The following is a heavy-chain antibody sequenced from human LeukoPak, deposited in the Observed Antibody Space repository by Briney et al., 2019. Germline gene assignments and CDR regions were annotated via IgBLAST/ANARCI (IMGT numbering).Heavy chain of an antibody. CDR1: GFTFSDHH. CDR3: AKKRSGSNYPFDY. CDR2: SKDKANKYTT. J-gene: IGHJ4*02. D-gene: IGHD1-26*01. V-gene: IGHV3-72*01. Sequence: GGSLRLSCAASGFTFSDHHMDWVRQAPGKGLEWVGRSKDKANKYTTEYAASVKGRFTISRDDSRKSVYLQMNSLKIDDTAVYYCAKKRSGSNYPFDYWGQGTLVTVSS.